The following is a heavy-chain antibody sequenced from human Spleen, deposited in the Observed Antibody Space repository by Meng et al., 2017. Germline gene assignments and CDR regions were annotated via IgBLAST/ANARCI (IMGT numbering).Heavy chain of an antibody. D-gene: IGHD3-10*01. J-gene: IGHJ5*01. V-gene: IGHV3-30-3*01. Sequence: QVQLVESGGGVVQPGRSLRLSCAASGFTFPMFAMHWVRQAPGKGLEWVAVVSSAGLKKYADPVQGRVTISRDNSRNTLYLQMNNLRADDTAVYYCATGVAYYYDSWGQGALVTVSS. CDR3: ATGVAYYYDS. CDR1: GFTFPMFA. CDR2: VSSAGLK.